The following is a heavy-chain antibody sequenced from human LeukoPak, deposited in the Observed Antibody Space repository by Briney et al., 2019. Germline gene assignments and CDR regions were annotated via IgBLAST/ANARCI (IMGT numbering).Heavy chain of an antibody. Sequence: GGSLRLSCAASGFCFSMYSMNWVRQAPGKGSEWVSYISSSSSTIYYADSVKGRFTISRDNAKNSLYLQMNSLRDEDTAVYYCARSRCSGGSCYAWGAAFDIWGQGTMVTVSS. CDR1: GFCFSMYS. CDR2: ISSSSSTI. V-gene: IGHV3-48*02. J-gene: IGHJ3*02. D-gene: IGHD2-15*01. CDR3: ARSRCSGGSCYAWGAAFDI.